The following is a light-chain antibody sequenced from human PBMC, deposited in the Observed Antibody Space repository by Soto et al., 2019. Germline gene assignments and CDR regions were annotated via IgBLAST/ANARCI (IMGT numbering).Light chain of an antibody. CDR3: LQYATSPRT. Sequence: EIVLTQSPGTLSLSPGERATLSCRASQNVDSNYLAWYQQKPGQAPRIIIFGASGRATGIPARFSGSGSGTDFTLTISRLEPEDFAVYSCLQYATSPRTFGQGTKVDIK. CDR1: QNVDSNY. V-gene: IGKV3-20*01. CDR2: GAS. J-gene: IGKJ1*01.